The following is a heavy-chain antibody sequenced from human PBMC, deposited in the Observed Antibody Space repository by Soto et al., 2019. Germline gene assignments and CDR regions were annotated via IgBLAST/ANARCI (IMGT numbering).Heavy chain of an antibody. V-gene: IGHV1-69*13. J-gene: IGHJ4*02. CDR2: IIPIFGTA. D-gene: IGHD6-19*01. Sequence: SVKVSCKASGGTFSSYAISWVRQAPGQGLEWMGGIIPIFGTANYAQKFQGRVTITADESTSTAYMELSSLRSEDTAVYYCASVGIAVAGKPRFGYWGQRTRVIVS. CDR3: ASVGIAVAGKPRFGY. CDR1: GGTFSSYA.